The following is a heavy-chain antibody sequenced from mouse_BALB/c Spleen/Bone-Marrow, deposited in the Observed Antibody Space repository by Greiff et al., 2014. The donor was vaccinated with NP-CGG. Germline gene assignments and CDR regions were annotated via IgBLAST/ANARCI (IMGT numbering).Heavy chain of an antibody. Sequence: VQLQESGAELVRPGTSVKMPCKAAGYTFTNYWIGWVKQRPGHGLEWIGDIYPGGGDTNYNEKFKGKATLTADTSSSTAYMQLSSRTSEDSAIYYCARGYGSSSYDTDYWGQGTSVTVSS. J-gene: IGHJ4*01. CDR1: GYTFTNYW. CDR3: ARGYGSSSYDTDY. CDR2: IYPGGGDT. V-gene: IGHV1-63*02. D-gene: IGHD1-1*01.